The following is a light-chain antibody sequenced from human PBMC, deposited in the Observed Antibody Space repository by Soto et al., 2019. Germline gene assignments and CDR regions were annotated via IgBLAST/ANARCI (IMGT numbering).Light chain of an antibody. CDR3: QQYNSYTWT. CDR2: KAS. CDR1: QSISSW. Sequence: DIQMTQSPSTLSASVGDRVTITCRASQSISSWLAWYKQKPGKAPKPLIYKASTLASGVPSNFSGSGSGTEFTLTISSLQPEDFATYYCQQYNSYTWTFGQGTKVDIK. V-gene: IGKV1-5*03. J-gene: IGKJ1*01.